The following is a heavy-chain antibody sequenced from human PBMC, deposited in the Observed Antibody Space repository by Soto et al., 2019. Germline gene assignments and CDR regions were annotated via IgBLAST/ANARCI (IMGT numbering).Heavy chain of an antibody. J-gene: IGHJ4*02. CDR2: IYPGDSDT. CDR3: ARQIGRDGSGSYYGSEDY. D-gene: IGHD3-10*01. CDR1: GYSFTSYW. Sequence: EVQLVQSGAEVKKSGESLQISCKGSGYSFTSYWIGWVRQMPGKGLEWMGIIYPGDSDTRYSPSFQGQVTISADKSIGTAYLRGSSLKAADTAMYYCARQIGRDGSGSYYGSEDYWGQGTLVTVSS. V-gene: IGHV5-51*01.